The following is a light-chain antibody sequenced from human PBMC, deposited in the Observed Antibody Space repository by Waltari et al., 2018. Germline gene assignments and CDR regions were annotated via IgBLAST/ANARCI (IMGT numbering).Light chain of an antibody. CDR1: QNVNNF. Sequence: ETVLTQSPVTLSLSPGERATLSCRANQNVNNFLAWYQQKPGQAPRLLIYDTSNRATGIPARFSGSGSGTDFTLTISSLEPEDFAVYYCQQRHSWPLTFGGGTKVEIK. CDR3: QQRHSWPLT. CDR2: DTS. J-gene: IGKJ4*01. V-gene: IGKV3-11*01.